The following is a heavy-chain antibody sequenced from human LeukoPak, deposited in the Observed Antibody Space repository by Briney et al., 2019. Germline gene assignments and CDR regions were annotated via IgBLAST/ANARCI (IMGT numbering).Heavy chain of an antibody. CDR3: AKDVAYTFDY. Sequence: GGSLRLSCAASGFTFSSYAMSWVRQAPGKGLEWVSAISGSGGSTYYADSVKGRFTISRDNAKNSLYLQMNSLRAEDTAVYYCAKDVAYTFDYWGQGTLVTASS. V-gene: IGHV3-23*01. D-gene: IGHD3-16*01. CDR1: GFTFSSYA. J-gene: IGHJ4*02. CDR2: ISGSGGST.